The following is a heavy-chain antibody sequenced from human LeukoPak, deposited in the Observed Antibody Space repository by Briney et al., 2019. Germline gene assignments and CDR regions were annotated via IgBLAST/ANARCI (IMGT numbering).Heavy chain of an antibody. CDR3: ARDRGLREGYCSSTSCYKAHYYYYGMDV. CDR1: GGSISSSSYY. D-gene: IGHD2-2*01. J-gene: IGHJ6*02. Sequence: SETLTLTCTVSGGSISSSSYYWSWIRQHPGKGLEWIGYIYYSGSTYYNPSPKSRVTISVDTSKNQFSLKLSSVTAADTAVYYCARDRGLREGYCSSTSCYKAHYYYYGMDVWGQGTTVTVSS. V-gene: IGHV4-31*03. CDR2: IYYSGST.